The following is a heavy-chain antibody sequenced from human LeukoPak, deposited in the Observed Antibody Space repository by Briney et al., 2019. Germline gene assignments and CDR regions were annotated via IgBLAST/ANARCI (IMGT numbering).Heavy chain of an antibody. J-gene: IGHJ4*02. CDR3: ARQYDD. Sequence: GGSLGLSCAASGFTFSDYTMNWVRQAPHKGLEWVPSISTRSINIFYADSVRGRFTVSRDNAKNSLYLQMNSLRAEDTAVYYCARQYDDWGQGTLVTVSS. CDR2: ISTRSINI. V-gene: IGHV3-21*01. CDR1: GFTFSDYT.